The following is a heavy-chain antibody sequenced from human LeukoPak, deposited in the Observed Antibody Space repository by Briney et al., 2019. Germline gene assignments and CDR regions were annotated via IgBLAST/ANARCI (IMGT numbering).Heavy chain of an antibody. V-gene: IGHV3-72*01. D-gene: IGHD2-21*01. CDR3: SRYNAGYFY. CDR2: TRNKTKSYTT. Sequence: GGSLRLSCAASGFTLSDNYMDWVRQAPGQGLEWVGRTRNKTKSYTTDYAASVKGRFTISRDDSKSSLYLQMNSLKTEDSAVYYCSRYNAGYFYWGQGTLVTVSS. J-gene: IGHJ4*02. CDR1: GFTLSDNY.